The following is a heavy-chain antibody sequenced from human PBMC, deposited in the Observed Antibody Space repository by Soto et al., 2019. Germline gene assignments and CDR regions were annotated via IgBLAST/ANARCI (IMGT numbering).Heavy chain of an antibody. V-gene: IGHV1-69*06. Sequence: SVKVSFKASGGTFSSYAISWVRQAPGQGLEWMGGIIPIFGTANYAQKFQGRVTITADKSTSTAYMELSSLRSEDTAVYYCARDNIVAVAGTGEDYFDYWGQGTLVTVSS. CDR1: GGTFSSYA. CDR2: IIPIFGTA. J-gene: IGHJ4*02. D-gene: IGHD6-19*01. CDR3: ARDNIVAVAGTGEDYFDY.